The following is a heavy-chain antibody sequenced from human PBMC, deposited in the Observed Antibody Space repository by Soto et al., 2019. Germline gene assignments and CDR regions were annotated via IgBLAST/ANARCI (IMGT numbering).Heavy chain of an antibody. CDR2: ISYDGSNK. J-gene: IGHJ4*02. D-gene: IGHD3-9*01. Sequence: LRLSCAASGFTFSSYGVHWVRQAPGKGLEWVADISYDGSNKHYADSVKGRFTISRDNAENSLYLEMNSLRAEDTAVYYCARGGHYDILTGYYMNYWGPGTLVTVSS. CDR1: GFTFSSYG. CDR3: ARGGHYDILTGYYMNY. V-gene: IGHV3-30-3*01.